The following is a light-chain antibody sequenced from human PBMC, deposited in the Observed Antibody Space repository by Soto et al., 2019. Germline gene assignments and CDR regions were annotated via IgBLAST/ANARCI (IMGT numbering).Light chain of an antibody. J-gene: IGKJ4*01. CDR3: QQYNSWPLT. V-gene: IGKV3-15*01. Sequence: EVVMTQSPATLSVSPGEGATISCRASQTVNNNLAWYQQKPGQAPRLLIHGAFTRATDIPDTFSGSGSATEFTLTISSLQSEDSAIYFCQQYNSWPLTFGGGTKVEIK. CDR2: GAF. CDR1: QTVNNN.